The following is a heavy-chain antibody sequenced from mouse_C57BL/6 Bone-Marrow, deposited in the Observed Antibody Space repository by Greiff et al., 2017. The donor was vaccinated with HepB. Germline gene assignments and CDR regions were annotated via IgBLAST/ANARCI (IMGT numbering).Heavy chain of an antibody. Sequence: EVQLQQSGPGLVKPSQSLSLTCSVTGYSITSGYYWNWIRQFPGNKLEWMGYISYDGSNNYNPSLKNRISITRDTSKNQFFLKLNSVTTEDTATYYCAREGNYGEAMDYWGQGTSVTVSS. CDR3: AREGNYGEAMDY. J-gene: IGHJ4*01. V-gene: IGHV3-6*01. CDR1: GYSITSGYY. CDR2: ISYDGSN. D-gene: IGHD1-1*01.